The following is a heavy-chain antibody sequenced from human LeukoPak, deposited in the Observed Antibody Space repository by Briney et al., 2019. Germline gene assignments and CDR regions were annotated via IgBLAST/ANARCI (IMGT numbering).Heavy chain of an antibody. Sequence: PSETLSLTCTVSGGSISSYYWSWIRQPAGKGLEWVGRIYSSGSTIYNPSLKSRVTMSVDTSKSQFSLKLSSVTAADTAVYYCARLYSSGPYYYYGMDVWGQGTTVTVSS. J-gene: IGHJ6*02. V-gene: IGHV4-4*07. D-gene: IGHD6-19*01. CDR2: IYSSGST. CDR3: ARLYSSGPYYYYGMDV. CDR1: GGSISSYY.